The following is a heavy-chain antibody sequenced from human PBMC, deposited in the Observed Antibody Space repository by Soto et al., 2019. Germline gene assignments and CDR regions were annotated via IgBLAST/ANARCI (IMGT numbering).Heavy chain of an antibody. CDR2: IYYSGST. J-gene: IGHJ5*02. CDR3: ARDGSGSYTWFDP. CDR1: GGSISSYY. V-gene: IGHV4-59*01. D-gene: IGHD3-10*01. Sequence: SETLSLTCTVSGGSISSYYWSWIRQPPGKGLEWIGYIYYSGSTNYNPSLKSRVTISVDTSKNQFSLKLSSVTAADTAVYYCARDGSGSYTWFDPWGQGTLVTSPQ.